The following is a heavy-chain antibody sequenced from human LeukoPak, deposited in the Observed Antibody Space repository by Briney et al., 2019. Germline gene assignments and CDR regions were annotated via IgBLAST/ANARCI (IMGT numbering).Heavy chain of an antibody. CDR1: GGTFSSYA. J-gene: IGHJ5*02. V-gene: IGHV1-69*04. Sequence: GASVKVSCKASGGTFSSYAISWVRQAPGQGLEWMGRIIPILGIANYAQKFQGRVTITADKSTSTAYMELRSLRSDDTAVYYCARVLVVVPAAIGWFDPWGQGTLVTVSS. CDR3: ARVLVVVPAAIGWFDP. D-gene: IGHD2-2*01. CDR2: IIPILGIA.